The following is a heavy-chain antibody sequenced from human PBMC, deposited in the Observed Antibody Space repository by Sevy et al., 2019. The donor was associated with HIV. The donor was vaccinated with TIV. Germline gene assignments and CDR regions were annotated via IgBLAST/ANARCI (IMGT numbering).Heavy chain of an antibody. CDR3: ARDVAAGDF. Sequence: GGSLRLSCAASGFTFTRYWMTWVRQSPGKGLQWLGNINEDGTEKYYRDSVRGRFTISRDNAKKSLHLQMNSLGVDDTCVYYCARDVAAGDFWGQGPLVTGSS. J-gene: IGHJ4*02. CDR2: INEDGTEK. CDR1: GFTFTRYW. V-gene: IGHV3-7*01. D-gene: IGHD2-21*01.